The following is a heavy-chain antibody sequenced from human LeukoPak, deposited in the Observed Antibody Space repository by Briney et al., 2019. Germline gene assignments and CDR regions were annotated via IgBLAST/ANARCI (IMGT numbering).Heavy chain of an antibody. Sequence: ASVKVSCKVSGYTLTELSMHWVRQAPGKGLEWMGGFDPEDGETIYAQKFQGRVTMTEDTSTDTAYMELSSLRSEDTAVYYCATDLKGAGIFDYWGQGTLVTVSS. J-gene: IGHJ4*02. V-gene: IGHV1-24*01. D-gene: IGHD6-13*01. CDR2: FDPEDGET. CDR3: ATDLKGAGIFDY. CDR1: GYTLTELS.